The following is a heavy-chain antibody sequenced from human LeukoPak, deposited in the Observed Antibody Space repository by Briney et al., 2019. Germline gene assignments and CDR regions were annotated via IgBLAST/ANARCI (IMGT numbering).Heavy chain of an antibody. D-gene: IGHD1-7*01. CDR2: IYTSGST. CDR1: GGSISGHY. CDR3: ARQAQDGTNNYFDP. Sequence: SETLSLTCTVSGGSISGHYWIWIPQSPGRGLEWIGNIYTSGSTNYNPSLNSRVTISIDTSKNQFSLKVSSMTAADTAVYYCARQAQDGTNNYFDPWGQGTLVTVSS. V-gene: IGHV4-4*09. J-gene: IGHJ5*02.